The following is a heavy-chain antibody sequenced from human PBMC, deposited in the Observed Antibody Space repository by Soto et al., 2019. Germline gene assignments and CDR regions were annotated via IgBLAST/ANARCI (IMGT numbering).Heavy chain of an antibody. Sequence: QVQVQQSGPGLVKPSQTLSLTCAISGDSVSSNSAAWNWLRQSPSRGLEWLGRTYYRSKWYHDYAISVKSRITTNPDTSKNQFSLPLNSMTPEDTAVYYCAGEFNGLDPWGQGTLVTVSS. CDR3: AGEFNGLDP. J-gene: IGHJ5*02. V-gene: IGHV6-1*01. CDR2: TYYRSKWYH. D-gene: IGHD2-8*01. CDR1: GDSVSSNSAA.